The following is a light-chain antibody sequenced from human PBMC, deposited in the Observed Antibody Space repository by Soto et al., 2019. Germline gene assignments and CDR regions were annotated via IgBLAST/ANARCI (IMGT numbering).Light chain of an antibody. CDR3: SSYTSISTLYV. J-gene: IGLJ1*01. Sequence: QSVLTQPASVSGSPGQSITISCTGTRRDVGGYNYVSWYQQYPGKSPKLLIYEVTHRPSGVSNRFSGSKSGNTASLTISGLQAEDEADYYCSSYTSISTLYVFGTGTKVTVL. V-gene: IGLV2-14*01. CDR1: RRDVGGYNY. CDR2: EVT.